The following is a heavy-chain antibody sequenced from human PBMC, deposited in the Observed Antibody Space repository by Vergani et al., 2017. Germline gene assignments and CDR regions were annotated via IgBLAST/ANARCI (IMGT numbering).Heavy chain of an antibody. CDR1: GFTFSSYG. V-gene: IGHV3-30*18. CDR3: AKDPYYYDSSGYYDYFDY. J-gene: IGHJ4*02. CDR2: ISYDGSNK. Sequence: QVQLVESGGGVVQPGRSLRLSCAASGFTFSSYGMHWVRQAPGKGLEWVAVISYDGSNKYYADSVKGRFTISRDNSKNTLYLQMNSLRAEDTAVYYCAKDPYYYDSSGYYDYFDYWGQETLVTVSS. D-gene: IGHD3-22*01.